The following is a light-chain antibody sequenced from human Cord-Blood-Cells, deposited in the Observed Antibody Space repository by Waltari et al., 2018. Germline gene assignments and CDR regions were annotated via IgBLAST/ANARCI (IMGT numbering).Light chain of an antibody. Sequence: QSALTQPASVSGSPGQSITISCTGTSSDVGGYNYVSWYQQHPGKAPQLMIYEVSNRPSGVSNRFSCSKSGHTASLTISGLQAEDEADYYCSSYTSSSTYVFGTGTKVTVL. CDR1: SSDVGGYNY. CDR2: EVS. V-gene: IGLV2-14*01. CDR3: SSYTSSSTYV. J-gene: IGLJ1*01.